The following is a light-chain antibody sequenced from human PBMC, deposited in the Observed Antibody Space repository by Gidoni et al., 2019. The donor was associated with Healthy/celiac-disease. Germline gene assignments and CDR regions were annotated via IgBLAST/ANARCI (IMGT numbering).Light chain of an antibody. CDR2: GAS. CDR3: QQYGSSWT. J-gene: IGKJ1*01. V-gene: IGKV3-20*01. Sequence: EIVLTQSPGTLSLSPGARATLSCRARQSVSSSYLAWYQQKPGQAPRLLIYGASSRATGIPDRFSGSGSGTDFTLTISRLEPEDFAVYYCQQYGSSWTFGQXTKVEIK. CDR1: QSVSSSY.